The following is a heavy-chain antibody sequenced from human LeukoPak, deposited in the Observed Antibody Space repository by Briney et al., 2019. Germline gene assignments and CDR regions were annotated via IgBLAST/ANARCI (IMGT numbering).Heavy chain of an antibody. CDR3: AKGNYYYGSGPIDY. CDR2: ISWNSGSI. J-gene: IGHJ4*02. D-gene: IGHD3-10*01. CDR1: GFTFDDYA. V-gene: IGHV3-9*01. Sequence: PGRSLRLSCAASGFTFDDYAMHWVRQAPGKGLEWVSGISWNSGSIGYADSVKGRFTISRDNAKNSLYLQMNSLRAEDTALYYCAKGNYYYGSGPIDYWGQGTLVTVSS.